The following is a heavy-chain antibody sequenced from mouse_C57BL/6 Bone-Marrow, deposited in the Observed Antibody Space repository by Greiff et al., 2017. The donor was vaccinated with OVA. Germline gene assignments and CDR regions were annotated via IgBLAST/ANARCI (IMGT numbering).Heavy chain of an antibody. Sequence: VQLQQSGPVLVKPGASVKMSCKASGYTFTDYYMNWVKQSHGKSLEWIGVINPYNGGTSYNQKFKGKATLTVDKSSSTAYMELNSLTSEDSAVYYCAIHYYGSLDYWGQGTTLTVSS. D-gene: IGHD1-1*01. CDR3: AIHYYGSLDY. CDR1: GYTFTDYY. CDR2: INPYNGGT. V-gene: IGHV1-19*01. J-gene: IGHJ2*01.